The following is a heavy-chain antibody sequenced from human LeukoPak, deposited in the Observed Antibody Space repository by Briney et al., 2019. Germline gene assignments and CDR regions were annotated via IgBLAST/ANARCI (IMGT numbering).Heavy chain of an antibody. Sequence: PGGPLRLSCAASGFTFTNYSMHWVRQAPGKGLEWAAPISYDGTHKHYANSVKGRFTISRANSKNTLNLKMNSLRAEDTAVYYCARGGYCTSTSCYLVHYYGMDVWGQGTTVTVSS. CDR3: ARGGYCTSTSCYLVHYYGMDV. V-gene: IGHV3-30*04. J-gene: IGHJ6*02. CDR1: GFTFTNYS. CDR2: ISYDGTHK. D-gene: IGHD2-2*01.